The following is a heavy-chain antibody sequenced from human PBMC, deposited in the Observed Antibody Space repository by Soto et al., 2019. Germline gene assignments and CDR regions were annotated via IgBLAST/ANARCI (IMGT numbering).Heavy chain of an antibody. CDR2: IIPIFGTA. CDR3: ARDRRYCSGGSCYQNFDY. J-gene: IGHJ4*02. Sequence: GASVKVSCKASGGTFSSYAISWVRQAPGQGLEWMGGIIPIFGTANYAQKFQGRVTITADKSTSTAYMELSSLRSEDTAVYYCARDRRYCSGGSCYQNFDYWGQGTLVTVS. V-gene: IGHV1-69*06. D-gene: IGHD2-15*01. CDR1: GGTFSSYA.